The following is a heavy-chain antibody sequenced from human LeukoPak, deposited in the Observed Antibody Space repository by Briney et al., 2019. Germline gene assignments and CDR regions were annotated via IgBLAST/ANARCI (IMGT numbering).Heavy chain of an antibody. D-gene: IGHD3-3*02. Sequence: GGSLRLSCAASGFTFSTYWMHWVRHATGKGLVWVSRIDSDGSSTRYADSVKGRFTISRDNAQNTLYLQMNSLRAEDTAVYYCARPLASGPDFWGQGTLVTVSS. J-gene: IGHJ4*02. CDR1: GFTFSTYW. CDR3: ARPLASGPDF. V-gene: IGHV3-74*01. CDR2: IDSDGSST.